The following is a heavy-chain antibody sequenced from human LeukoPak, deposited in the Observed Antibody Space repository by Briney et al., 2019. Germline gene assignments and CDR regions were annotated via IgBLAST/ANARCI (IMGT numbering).Heavy chain of an antibody. Sequence: GGSLRLSCAASGFTFSSYGMNWVRQTPGKGLEWVSAISGSGDRTYHADSVKGRFTISRDNAKNSVYLQMNSLRAEDTAVYYCVREGGSDWYSGWFDPWGQGTLVTVSS. CDR3: VREGGSDWYSGWFDP. J-gene: IGHJ5*02. CDR1: GFTFSSYG. D-gene: IGHD6-19*01. CDR2: ISGSGDRT. V-gene: IGHV3-21*01.